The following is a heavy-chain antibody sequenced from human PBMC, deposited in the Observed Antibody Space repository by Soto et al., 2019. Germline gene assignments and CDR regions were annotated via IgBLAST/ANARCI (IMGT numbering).Heavy chain of an antibody. D-gene: IGHD1-7*01. CDR2: IIPILGIA. Sequence: GASVKVSCRASGGTFSSSTISWVRQAPGQGLEWMGRIIPILGIANYAQKFQGRVTITADKSTSTAYMELSSLRSEDTAVYYCARDKYNWNYIQPNWFDPWGQGTLVTVSS. CDR1: GGTFSSST. V-gene: IGHV1-69*04. CDR3: ARDKYNWNYIQPNWFDP. J-gene: IGHJ5*02.